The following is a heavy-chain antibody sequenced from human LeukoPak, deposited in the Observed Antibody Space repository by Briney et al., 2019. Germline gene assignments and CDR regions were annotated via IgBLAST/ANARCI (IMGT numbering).Heavy chain of an antibody. J-gene: IGHJ5*02. D-gene: IGHD3-10*01. CDR3: ARRERFACWFDP. CDR1: GGSISISSYY. Sequence: PSETLSLTCTVSGGSISISSYYWGWIRQPPGKGLEWIGSIYYSGSTYYNPSLKSRVTISVDTSKNQFSLKLSSVTAADKAVYYCARRERFACWFDPWGQGTLVTVSS. V-gene: IGHV4-39*01. CDR2: IYYSGST.